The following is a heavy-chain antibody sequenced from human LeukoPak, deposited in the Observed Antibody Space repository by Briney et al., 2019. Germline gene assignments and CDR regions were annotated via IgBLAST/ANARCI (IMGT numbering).Heavy chain of an antibody. CDR3: ARRPSGGSTWFDP. V-gene: IGHV5-51*01. Sequence: GESLKISCKGSGYSFTSYWIAWVRQMPGKGLEWMGIIYPGDSAIRYSPSFQGQVTISADKSISTAYLQWSSLKTSDTAMYYCARRPSGGSTWFDPWGQGTLVTVFS. D-gene: IGHD2-8*02. J-gene: IGHJ5*02. CDR2: IYPGDSAI. CDR1: GYSFTSYW.